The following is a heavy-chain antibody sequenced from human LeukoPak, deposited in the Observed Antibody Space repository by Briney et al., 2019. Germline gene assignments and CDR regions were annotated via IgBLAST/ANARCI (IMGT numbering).Heavy chain of an antibody. J-gene: IGHJ4*02. CDR3: ARHFRRAWFGF. Sequence: GESPKISCKCSGFDFTAYGIAWVRQMPGKGLEWMGNIYPGGSNGRYSPSFQSQVTMSADKSITTVYLQWSSLKASDTAMYYGARHFRRAWFGFWGQGSLVTVSS. V-gene: IGHV5-51*01. CDR1: GFDFTAYG. CDR2: IYPGGSNG.